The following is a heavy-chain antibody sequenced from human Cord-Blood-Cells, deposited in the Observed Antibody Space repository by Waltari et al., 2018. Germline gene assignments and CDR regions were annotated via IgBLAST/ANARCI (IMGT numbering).Heavy chain of an antibody. CDR1: GGSISSSNW. Sequence: QVQLQESGPGLVKPSGTLSLTCAVSGGSISSSNWWSWVRQPPGKGLEWIGEIYHSGSTNYNPALKRRVTISVDKSKNQFSLKLSSVTAADTAVYYCARSVHDYSNYFDYWGQGTLVTVSS. J-gene: IGHJ4*02. CDR3: ARSVHDYSNYFDY. V-gene: IGHV4-4*02. D-gene: IGHD4-4*01. CDR2: IYHSGST.